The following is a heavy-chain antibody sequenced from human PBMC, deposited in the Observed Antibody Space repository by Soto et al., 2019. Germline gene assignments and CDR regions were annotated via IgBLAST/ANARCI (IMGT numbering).Heavy chain of an antibody. CDR2: IYYSGST. CDR3: AREGYYYDSSGYNGMDV. CDR1: GASLNNYY. D-gene: IGHD3-22*01. Sequence: SATLSLTCTVSGASLNNYYWSWARPPAGKGLEWVGRIYYSGSTNYNPSLKSRVTISVDTSKNQFSLKLSSVTAADTAVYYRAREGYYYDSSGYNGMDVWGQGTTVTVSS. V-gene: IGHV4-4*07. J-gene: IGHJ6*02.